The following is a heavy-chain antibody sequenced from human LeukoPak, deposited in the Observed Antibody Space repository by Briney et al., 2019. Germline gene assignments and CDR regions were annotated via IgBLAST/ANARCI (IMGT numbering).Heavy chain of an antibody. CDR2: INPNSGGT. V-gene: IGHV1-2*02. D-gene: IGHD3-9*01. CDR3: ARDPLRYFVPAGMDV. CDR1: GYTFTVYY. Sequence: ASVKVSCKASGYTFTVYYMHWVRQAPGQGLEWMGWINPNSGGTNYAQKFQGRVTMTRDTSISTAYMELSRLRSDDTAVYYCARDPLRYFVPAGMDVWGQGTTVTVSS. J-gene: IGHJ6*02.